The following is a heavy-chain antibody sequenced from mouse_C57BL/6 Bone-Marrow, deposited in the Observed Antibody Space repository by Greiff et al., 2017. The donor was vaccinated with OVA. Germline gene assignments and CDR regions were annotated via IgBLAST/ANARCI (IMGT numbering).Heavy chain of an antibody. J-gene: IGHJ2*01. D-gene: IGHD2-3*01. Sequence: QVQLQQSGAELMKPGASVKLSCKATGYTFTGYWIEWVKQRPGHGLEWIGEILPGSGSTNYNEKFKGKATLTADTSSNTAYMQLSSLTTEDSAIDYCARRDYDGYYWDYEGQGTTLTVTS. CDR1: GYTFTGYW. CDR2: ILPGSGST. CDR3: ARRDYDGYYWDY. V-gene: IGHV1-9*01.